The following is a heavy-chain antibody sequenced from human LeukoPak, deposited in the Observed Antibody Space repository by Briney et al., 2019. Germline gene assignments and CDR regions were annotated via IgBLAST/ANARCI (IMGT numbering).Heavy chain of an antibody. CDR1: GFTFSSYS. J-gene: IGHJ4*02. D-gene: IGHD6-13*01. CDR2: ISSSSSYI. CDR3: ARGLKSSRLYSSSWYRTTPIDC. V-gene: IGHV3-21*01. Sequence: GGSLRLSCAASGFTFSSYSMNWVRQAPGKGLEWVSSISSSSSYIYYADSVKGRFTISRDNAKNSLYLQMNSLRAEDTAVYYCARGLKSSRLYSSSWYRTTPIDCWGQGTLVTVSS.